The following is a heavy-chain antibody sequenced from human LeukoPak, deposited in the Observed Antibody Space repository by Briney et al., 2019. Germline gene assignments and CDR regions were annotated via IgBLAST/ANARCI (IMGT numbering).Heavy chain of an antibody. Sequence: GGSLRLSCAASGFTFSSFDMHWVRQPTGQGLEWVSTIGTASAYYPGSVEGRFTLSRDNAKNSLYLQMNSLTAGDTAVYYCARGPPRGKYYYMDVWGKGTTVTVSS. J-gene: IGHJ6*03. D-gene: IGHD1-1*01. V-gene: IGHV3-13*01. CDR1: GFTFSSFD. CDR2: IGTASA. CDR3: ARGPPRGKYYYMDV.